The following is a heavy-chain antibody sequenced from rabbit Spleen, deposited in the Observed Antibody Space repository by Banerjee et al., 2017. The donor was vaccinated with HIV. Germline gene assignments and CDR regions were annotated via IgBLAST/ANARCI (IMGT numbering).Heavy chain of an antibody. CDR2: IATGNGNT. J-gene: IGHJ2*01. CDR3: ARNYVNVFDP. V-gene: IGHV1S45*01. Sequence: QEQLEESGGDLVKPEGSLTLTCTVSGFTLSNNYVMCWVRQAPGKGLEWIACIATGNGNTYYASWAKGRSTISKTSSTTVTLQVTSLTAADTATYFCARNYVNVFDPWGPGTLVTVS. D-gene: IGHD1-1*01. CDR1: GFTLSNNYV.